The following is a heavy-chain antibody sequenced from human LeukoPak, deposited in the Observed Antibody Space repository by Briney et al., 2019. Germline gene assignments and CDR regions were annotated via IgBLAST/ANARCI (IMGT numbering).Heavy chain of an antibody. Sequence: GGSLRLSCAASGFTFSNAWMSWVRQAPGKGLEWVGRIKSKTDGGTTDYAAPVKGRFTISRDDSKNTLYLQMNSLRAEDTAVYYCASRLNSIVVVPAALFVSDYYYGMDVWGQGTTVTVSS. J-gene: IGHJ6*02. CDR2: IKSKTDGGTT. CDR3: ASRLNSIVVVPAALFVSDYYYGMDV. CDR1: GFTFSNAW. D-gene: IGHD2-2*01. V-gene: IGHV3-15*01.